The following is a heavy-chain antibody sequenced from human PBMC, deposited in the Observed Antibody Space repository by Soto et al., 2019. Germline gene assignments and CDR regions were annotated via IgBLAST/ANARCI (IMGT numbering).Heavy chain of an antibody. V-gene: IGHV1-69*08. D-gene: IGHD4-17*01. CDR2: IIPILGIA. J-gene: IGHJ3*02. CDR1: GGTFSSYT. Sequence: QVQLVQSGAEVKKPGSSVKVSCKASGGTFSSYTMSWVRQAPGQGLEWMGRIIPILGIANYAQKFQGRVTITADKSTSTAYIELSSLRSEDTAVYYCARDRTVPAFDIWGQGTMVTVSS. CDR3: ARDRTVPAFDI.